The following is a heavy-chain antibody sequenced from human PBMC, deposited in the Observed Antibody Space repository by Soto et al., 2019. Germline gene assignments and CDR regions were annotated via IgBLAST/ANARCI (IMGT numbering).Heavy chain of an antibody. CDR3: ASPKRSGYYRGDPYYHTMDV. Sequence: QVQLVQSGTEVKKSGSSVKVSCRASGGTSSNFVITWVRQVPGQGLEWLGGILPMFGAVKYAQKFQDRLIITADRSHQTASMGPGRLRFRGTAVYYCASPKRSGYYRGDPYYHTMDVWGHGTTVTVS. CDR1: GGTSSNFV. D-gene: IGHD3-3*01. J-gene: IGHJ6*02. CDR2: ILPMFGAV. V-gene: IGHV1-69*06.